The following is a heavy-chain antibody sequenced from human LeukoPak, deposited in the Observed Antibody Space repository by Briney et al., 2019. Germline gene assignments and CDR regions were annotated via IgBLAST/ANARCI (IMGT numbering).Heavy chain of an antibody. CDR2: IYPGDSDT. V-gene: IGHV5-51*01. CDR1: GSDFTNSW. Sequence: RSGESLQISCKTSGSDFTNSWIGWVRPLPGKGPEWIGIIYPGDSDTKYNPSFEGQVTISVDKSISTAFLQWGSLKASDSAIYFCARHGVTIIQGGHKVSRYSYSMDLWGQGTTVSV. CDR3: ARHGVTIIQGGHKVSRYSYSMDL. D-gene: IGHD3-10*01. J-gene: IGHJ6*02.